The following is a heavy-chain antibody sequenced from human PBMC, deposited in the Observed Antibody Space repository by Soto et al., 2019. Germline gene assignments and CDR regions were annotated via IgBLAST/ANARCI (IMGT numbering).Heavy chain of an antibody. V-gene: IGHV4-4*02. CDR1: SDSVTVCW. J-gene: IGHJ6*04. D-gene: IGHD2-21*01. CDR2: IGQRGST. Sequence: SETLSLTCAVSSDSVTVCWWSWVRQPPGKGLEWIGEIGQRGSTDYNPSLKSRVTISVDKSKNHLSLSLSSVAAADTAVYYCVKNGIFCLDVWGKGTTVTVSS. CDR3: VKNGIFCLDV.